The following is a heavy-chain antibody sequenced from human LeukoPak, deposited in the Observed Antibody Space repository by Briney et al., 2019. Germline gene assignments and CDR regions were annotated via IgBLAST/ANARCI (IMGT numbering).Heavy chain of an antibody. J-gene: IGHJ6*03. V-gene: IGHV1-69*05. CDR2: IIPIFGTA. CDR1: GGTFSSYA. Sequence: SVKVSCKASGGTFSSYAISWVRQAPGQGLEWMGGIIPIFGTANYAQKFQGRVTITTDESTSTAYMELSSLRSEDTAVYYCARGPLFGVVRSYYYYMDVWGKGTTVTVSS. CDR3: ARGPLFGVVRSYYYYMDV. D-gene: IGHD3-3*01.